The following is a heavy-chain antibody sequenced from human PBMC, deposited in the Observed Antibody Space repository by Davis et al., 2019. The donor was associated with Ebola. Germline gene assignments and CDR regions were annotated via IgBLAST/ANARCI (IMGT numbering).Heavy chain of an antibody. J-gene: IGHJ4*02. CDR3: ARAPLEMATIQGYY. Sequence: SVKVSCKASGGTFNTYAINWVRQAPGQGLEWMGGINPIFDTANYAQNFQGRVTITADESTSTAYMEPSRLRSDDTAVYYCARAPLEMATIQGYYWGQGTLVTVSS. CDR1: GGTFNTYA. D-gene: IGHD5-24*01. V-gene: IGHV1-69*13. CDR2: INPIFDTA.